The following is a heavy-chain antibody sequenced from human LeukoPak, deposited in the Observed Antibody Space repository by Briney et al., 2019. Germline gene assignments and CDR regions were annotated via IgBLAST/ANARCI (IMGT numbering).Heavy chain of an antibody. J-gene: IGHJ4*02. D-gene: IGHD6-13*01. CDR2: INPNSGGT. CDR3: ARDGSGQQLVEVDY. Sequence: ASVKVSCKASGYTFTSYGISWVRQAPGQGLEWMGWINPNSGGTNYAQKFQGRVTMTRDTSISTAYMELSRLRSDDTAVYYCARDGSGQQLVEVDYWGQGTLVTVSS. V-gene: IGHV1-2*02. CDR1: GYTFTSYG.